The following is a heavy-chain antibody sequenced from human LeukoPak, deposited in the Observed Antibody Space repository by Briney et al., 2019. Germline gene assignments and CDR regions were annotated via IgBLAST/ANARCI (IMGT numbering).Heavy chain of an antibody. D-gene: IGHD1-26*01. V-gene: IGHV1-8*01. CDR2: MNPNSGNT. Sequence: ASVKVSCKASGYTFTSYDINWVRQATGQGLEWMGWMNPNSGNTGYAQKFQGRVTMTRNTSISTAYMELSSLRFEDTAMYYCARDQKVGATPYFGMDVWGQGTTVTVSS. CDR1: GYTFTSYD. CDR3: ARDQKVGATPYFGMDV. J-gene: IGHJ6*02.